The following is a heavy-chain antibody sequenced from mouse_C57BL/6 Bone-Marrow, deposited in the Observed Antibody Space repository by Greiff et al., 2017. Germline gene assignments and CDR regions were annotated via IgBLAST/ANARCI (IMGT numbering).Heavy chain of an antibody. CDR3: TTESWDSNYEGPYYFDY. CDR2: IDPENGDT. CDR1: GFNIKDDY. J-gene: IGHJ2*01. D-gene: IGHD2-5*01. V-gene: IGHV14-4*01. Sequence: EVQLQESGAELVRPGASVKLSCTASGFNIKDDYMHWVKQRPEQGLEWIGWIDPENGDTEYASKFQGKATITADTSSNTAYLQLSSLTSEDTAVYYCTTESWDSNYEGPYYFDYWGQGTTLTVSS.